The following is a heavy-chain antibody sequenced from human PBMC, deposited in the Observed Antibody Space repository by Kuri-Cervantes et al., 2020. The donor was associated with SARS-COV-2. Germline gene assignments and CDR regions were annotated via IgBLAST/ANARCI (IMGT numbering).Heavy chain of an antibody. Sequence: SETLSLTCSVSRASINTNFWTWIRQPPGKGLEWIGDVHSSGSTNYNPSLKSRVTISVDTSRSQLSLTLHSVTAADTAEYFCARSQVLKHLDWSSKLSFRYYLDFWYKGTTVTVSS. J-gene: IGHJ6*04. D-gene: IGHD3-9*01. CDR1: RASINTNF. CDR3: ARSQVLKHLDWSSKLSFRYYLDF. V-gene: IGHV4-59*01. CDR2: VHSSGST.